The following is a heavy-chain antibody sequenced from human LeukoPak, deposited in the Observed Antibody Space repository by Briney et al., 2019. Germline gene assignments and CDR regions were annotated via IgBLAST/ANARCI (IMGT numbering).Heavy chain of an antibody. J-gene: IGHJ4*02. D-gene: IGHD3-10*01. Sequence: SETLSLTCTVSGGSISSSSYYWGWLRQPPGKGLEWTGSIVYSGITYYNPSLKSRFTISVNTSNKQFSRKLTAVTAADTAVYSCARAGGVTGFDYWGPGTLVTVSS. CDR1: GGSISSSSYY. CDR3: ARAGGVTGFDY. CDR2: IVYSGIT. V-gene: IGHV4-39*07.